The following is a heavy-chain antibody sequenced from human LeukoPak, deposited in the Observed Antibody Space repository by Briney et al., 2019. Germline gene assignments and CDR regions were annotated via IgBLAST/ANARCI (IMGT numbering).Heavy chain of an antibody. J-gene: IGHJ4*02. CDR3: AREGVGSFDY. Sequence: SETLSLTCTVSGGSISSGGYYWSWIRQHPGKGLEWIGYIYYSGSTYYNPSLKSRVTISVDTSKNQFSLKLSSVTAADTAVYYCAREGVGSFDYWGQGTLVTVSS. D-gene: IGHD1-26*01. V-gene: IGHV4-31*03. CDR1: GGSISSGGYY. CDR2: IYYSGST.